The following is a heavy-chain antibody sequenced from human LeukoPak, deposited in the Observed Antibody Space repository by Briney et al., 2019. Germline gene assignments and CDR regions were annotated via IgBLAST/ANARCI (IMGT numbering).Heavy chain of an antibody. CDR1: GGSFSGYY. V-gene: IGHV4-34*01. CDR2: INHSGST. CDR3: ARGIISRAFDI. J-gene: IGHJ3*02. Sequence: SETLSLTCAVYGGSFSGYYWSWIRQPPGKGLEWIGEINHSGSTNYNPSLKSRVTISVDTSKNQFSLKLSSVTAADTAVYYCARGIISRAFDIWGQRTMVTVSS. D-gene: IGHD2/OR15-2a*01.